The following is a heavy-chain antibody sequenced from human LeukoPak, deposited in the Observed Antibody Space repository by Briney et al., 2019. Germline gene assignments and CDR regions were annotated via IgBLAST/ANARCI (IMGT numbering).Heavy chain of an antibody. CDR2: IRYDGSNK. V-gene: IGHV3-30*02. CDR3: AKDTYSSSWYGLPIDY. D-gene: IGHD6-13*01. Sequence: GGSLRLSCAASGFTFSSYGMHCVREAPGKGREWAAFIRYDGSNKYYADSVKGRFTISRDNSKNTLYLQMNSLRAEDTAVYYCAKDTYSSSWYGLPIDYWGQGTLVTVSS. J-gene: IGHJ4*02. CDR1: GFTFSSYG.